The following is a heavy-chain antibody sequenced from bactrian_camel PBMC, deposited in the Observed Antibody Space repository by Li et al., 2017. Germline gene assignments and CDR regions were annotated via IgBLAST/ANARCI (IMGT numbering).Heavy chain of an antibody. J-gene: IGHJ4*01. Sequence: HVQLVESGGGLVQPGGSLRVSCAASGFSSSTRSMAWFRQAPGKEREGVAATLSGSTNSADSVKGRFTVSRDNAKNTVYLQMNSLKAEDTAQYYCALVMDWARKGGAIIIGARGPRSPSP. V-gene: IGHV3S53*01. CDR1: GFSSSTRS. CDR2: TLSGST. CDR3: ALVMDWARKGGAII. D-gene: IGHD3*01.